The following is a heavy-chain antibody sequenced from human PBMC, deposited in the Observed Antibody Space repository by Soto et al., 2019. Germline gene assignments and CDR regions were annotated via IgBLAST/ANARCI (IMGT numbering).Heavy chain of an antibody. Sequence: PGGSLRLSCAASRFTLSSYAMHWVRQAPGKGLEWVAVTSYDGSNKYYADSMKGRFTISRDNSKNTLYLQMNSLRPEDTAVYYCARGVSVVITHFDYWGQGTLVTVSS. D-gene: IGHD3-22*01. V-gene: IGHV3-30-3*01. CDR1: RFTLSSYA. CDR2: TSYDGSNK. CDR3: ARGVSVVITHFDY. J-gene: IGHJ4*02.